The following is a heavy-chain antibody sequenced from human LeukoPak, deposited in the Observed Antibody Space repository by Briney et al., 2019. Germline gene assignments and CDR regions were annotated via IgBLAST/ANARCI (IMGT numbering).Heavy chain of an antibody. D-gene: IGHD6-13*01. V-gene: IGHV3-66*01. CDR1: GFTVSSNY. J-gene: IGHJ4*02. CDR2: IYSGGST. Sequence: GGSLRLSCAASGFTVSSNYMSWVRQAPGKGLEWASVIYSGGSTYYADSVKGRFTISRDNSKNTLYLQMNSLRADDTAVYYCARIYPRLAAAGNWGQGTLVTVSS. CDR3: ARIYPRLAAAGN.